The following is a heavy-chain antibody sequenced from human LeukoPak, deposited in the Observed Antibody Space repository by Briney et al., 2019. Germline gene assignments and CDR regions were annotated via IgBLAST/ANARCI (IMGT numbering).Heavy chain of an antibody. D-gene: IGHD5-12*01. CDR3: AKGAYDYIEMGYFDY. J-gene: IGHJ4*02. V-gene: IGHV3-23*01. CDR1: GFTFSTYA. CDR2: INGSGVNT. Sequence: GGALRLSCAASGFTFSTYAMSWVRQAPGRGLEWVSPINGSGVNTYYADSVRGRFTISRDNSKNTLYLHMNSLRAADTAVYYCAKGAYDYIEMGYFDYWGQGTLVTVSS.